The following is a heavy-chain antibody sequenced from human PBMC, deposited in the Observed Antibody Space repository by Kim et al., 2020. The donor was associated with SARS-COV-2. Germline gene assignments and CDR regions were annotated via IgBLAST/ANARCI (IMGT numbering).Heavy chain of an antibody. D-gene: IGHD3-10*01. V-gene: IGHV4-61*01. CDR3: ASTYGSGSYRDYYYYGMDV. CDR2: IYYSGST. J-gene: IGHJ6*02. CDR1: GGSVSSGSYY. Sequence: SETLSLTCTVSGGSVSSGSYYWSWIRQPPGKGLEWIGYIYYSGSTNYNPSLKSRVTISVDTSKNQFSLKLSSVTAADTAVYYCASTYGSGSYRDYYYYGMDVWGQGTTVTVSS.